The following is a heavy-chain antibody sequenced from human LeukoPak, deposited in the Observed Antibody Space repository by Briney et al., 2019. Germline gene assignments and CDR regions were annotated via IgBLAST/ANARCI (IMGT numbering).Heavy chain of an antibody. CDR3: ARISTI. D-gene: IGHD3-3*01. V-gene: IGHV3-48*02. J-gene: IGHJ4*02. Sequence: GGSLRLSCAPSGFTFSSYSMNWVRQAPRKGLERVSYISGSNSIIYYPESVKGRFTVSRDNAKNSLYLQMNSLRDEDTAVYYCARISTIWGQGTLVTVSS. CDR2: ISGSNSII. CDR1: GFTFSSYS.